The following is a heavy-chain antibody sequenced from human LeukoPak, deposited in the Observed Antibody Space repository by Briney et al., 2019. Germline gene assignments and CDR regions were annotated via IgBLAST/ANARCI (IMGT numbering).Heavy chain of an antibody. CDR2: IRYDGSNK. V-gene: IGHV3-30*02. D-gene: IGHD3/OR15-3a*01. CDR3: AKGDSRFDP. CDR1: GFTFSSYS. J-gene: IGHJ5*02. Sequence: GGSLRLSCAASGFTFSSYSMNWVRQAPGKGLEWGAFIRYDGSNKYYAESVKGRFTISRDNSKNTLYLQMNSLRVEDTAVYYCAKGDSRFDPWGQGTLVTVSS.